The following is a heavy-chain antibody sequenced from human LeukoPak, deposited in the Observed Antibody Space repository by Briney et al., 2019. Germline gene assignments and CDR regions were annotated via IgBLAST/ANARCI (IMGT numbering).Heavy chain of an antibody. CDR1: GFTFSSYA. CDR2: ISGSGGNT. Sequence: GGSLRLSFAASGFTFSSYAIRWVRQALGKGLEWVSGISGSGGNTDYADSVKGRFTISRDNSKNTLYLQMNSLRAEDTAVYYCAKAGHPSAYCNSTSCYMGAWGQGTLVTVSS. J-gene: IGHJ5*02. D-gene: IGHD2-2*02. CDR3: AKAGHPSAYCNSTSCYMGA. V-gene: IGHV3-23*01.